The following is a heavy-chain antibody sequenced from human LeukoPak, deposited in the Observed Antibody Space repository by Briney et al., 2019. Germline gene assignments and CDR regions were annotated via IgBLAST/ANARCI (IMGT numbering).Heavy chain of an antibody. CDR3: ARTFRTIAAAETNWFDP. Sequence: ASVKVSCKASGYTFTGYYMHWVRQAPGQGLEWMGWINPNSGGTNYAQKFQGRVTMTRDTSISTAYMELSRLRSDDTAVYYCARTFRTIAAAETNWFDPWGQGTLVTVSS. J-gene: IGHJ5*02. CDR2: INPNSGGT. V-gene: IGHV1-2*02. CDR1: GYTFTGYY. D-gene: IGHD6-13*01.